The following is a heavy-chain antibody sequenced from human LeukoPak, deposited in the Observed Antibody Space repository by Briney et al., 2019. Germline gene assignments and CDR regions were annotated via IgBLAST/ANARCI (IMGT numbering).Heavy chain of an antibody. CDR3: ARDQEYYYNSSGYYVSAFDI. J-gene: IGHJ3*02. D-gene: IGHD3-22*01. V-gene: IGHV3-33*01. Sequence: GRSLRLSCAASGFTFSSYGMHWVRQAPGKGLEWVAVIWYDGSNKYYADSVKGRFTISRDNSKNTLYLQMNSLRAEDTAVYYCARDQEYYYNSSGYYVSAFDIWGQGTMVTVSS. CDR1: GFTFSSYG. CDR2: IWYDGSNK.